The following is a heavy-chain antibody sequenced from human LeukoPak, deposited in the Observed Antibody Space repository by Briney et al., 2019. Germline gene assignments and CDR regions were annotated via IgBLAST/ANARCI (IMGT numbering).Heavy chain of an antibody. CDR3: ARGGAYYDILTGPYYFDY. D-gene: IGHD3-9*01. V-gene: IGHV1-69*06. Sequence: SVTVSCKASGGTFISYAISWVRQAPGQGLEWMGRIIPIFGTANYAQKFQGRVTITADKSTSTAYMELSSLRSEDTAVYYCARGGAYYDILTGPYYFDYWGQGTLVTVSS. CDR1: GGTFISYA. J-gene: IGHJ4*02. CDR2: IIPIFGTA.